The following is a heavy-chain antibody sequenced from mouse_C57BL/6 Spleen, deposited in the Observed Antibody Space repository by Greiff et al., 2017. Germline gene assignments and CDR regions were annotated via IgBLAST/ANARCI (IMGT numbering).Heavy chain of an antibody. CDR2: INPSNGGT. CDR1: GYTFTSYW. V-gene: IGHV1-53*01. CDR3: ARPSYYYGSSYPYFDY. Sequence: VQLQQPGTELVKPGASVKLSCKASGYTFTSYWMHWVKQRPGQGLEWIGNINPSNGGTNYNEKFKSKATLTVDKSSSTAYMQLSSLTSEDSAVYYCARPSYYYGSSYPYFDYWGQGTTLTVSS. D-gene: IGHD1-1*01. J-gene: IGHJ2*01.